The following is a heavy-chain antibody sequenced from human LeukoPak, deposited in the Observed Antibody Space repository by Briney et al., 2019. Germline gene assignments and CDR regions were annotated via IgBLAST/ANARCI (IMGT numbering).Heavy chain of an antibody. CDR3: ARYSSSWYVYPGTFGFDP. CDR1: GYTFTSYD. Sequence: GASVKVSCKASGYTFTSYDINWVRQATGQGLEWMGWMNPNSGNTGYAQKFQGRVTITRNTSISTAYMELSSLRSEDTAVYYCARYSSSWYVYPGTFGFDPWGQGTLVTVSS. J-gene: IGHJ5*02. V-gene: IGHV1-8*03. CDR2: MNPNSGNT. D-gene: IGHD6-13*01.